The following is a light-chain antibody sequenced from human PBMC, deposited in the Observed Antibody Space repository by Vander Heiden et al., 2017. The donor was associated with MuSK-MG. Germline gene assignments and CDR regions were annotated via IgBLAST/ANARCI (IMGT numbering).Light chain of an antibody. V-gene: IGLV2-11*01. CDR3: CSYAGSSTWV. J-gene: IGLJ3*02. CDR2: DVN. Sequence: QSALTQPRSVSGAPGQSVAISCTGTSSDVGGYNYVSWYQHHPGKAPKLMIHDVNKRPSGVPDRFSGSKSGNTASLTISGLQAEDEAHYYCCSYAGSSTWVFGGGTKLTVL. CDR1: SSDVGGYNY.